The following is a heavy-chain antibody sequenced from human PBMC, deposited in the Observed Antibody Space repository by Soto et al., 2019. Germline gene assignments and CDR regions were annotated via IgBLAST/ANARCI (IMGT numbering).Heavy chain of an antibody. Sequence: GGSLRLSCAASGFTFSSYSMNWVRQAPGKGLEWVSSISSSSSYIYYADSVKGRFTISRDNAKNSLYLQMNSLRAEDTAVYYCARGGTVTTFSPTYFDYWGQGTLVTVSS. V-gene: IGHV3-21*01. D-gene: IGHD4-17*01. CDR2: ISSSSSYI. J-gene: IGHJ4*02. CDR1: GFTFSSYS. CDR3: ARGGTVTTFSPTYFDY.